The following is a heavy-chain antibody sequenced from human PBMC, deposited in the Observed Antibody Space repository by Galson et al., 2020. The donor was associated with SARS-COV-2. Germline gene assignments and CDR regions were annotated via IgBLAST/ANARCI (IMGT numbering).Heavy chain of an antibody. Sequence: ASVKVSCKASGYTFTNYDINWVRQATGQGLEWMGWMNPHSGNKGYAQKFQGRATITRNTSISTAYMELSGLRSEDTAVYYCVREVERRGRGEDYFDSWGQGTLVTVSS. V-gene: IGHV1-8*03. D-gene: IGHD1-1*01. J-gene: IGHJ4*02. CDR2: MNPHSGNK. CDR1: GYTFTNYD. CDR3: VREVERRGRGEDYFDS.